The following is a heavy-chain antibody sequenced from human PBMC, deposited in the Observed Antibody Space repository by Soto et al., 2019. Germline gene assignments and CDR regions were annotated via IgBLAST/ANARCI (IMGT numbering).Heavy chain of an antibody. CDR1: GYTFTSYD. V-gene: IGHV1-8*01. CDR2: MNPNSGNT. D-gene: IGHD6-6*01. CDR3: ARVYSMAARRKPHYYYGMDV. Sequence: ASVKVSCKASGYTFTSYDINWVRQATGQGLEWMGWMNPNSGNTGYAQKFQGRVTMTRNTSISTAYMELSSLRSEDTAVYYCARVYSMAARRKPHYYYGMDVWGQGTTVTVSS. J-gene: IGHJ6*02.